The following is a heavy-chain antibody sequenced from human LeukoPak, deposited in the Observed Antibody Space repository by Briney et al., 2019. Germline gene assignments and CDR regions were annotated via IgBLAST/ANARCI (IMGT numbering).Heavy chain of an antibody. CDR3: ARGALGYCSSTSCPYKYYFDY. CDR1: GGSFSGYY. D-gene: IGHD2-2*01. V-gene: IGHV4-34*01. CDR2: INHSGST. J-gene: IGHJ4*02. Sequence: SETLSLTCAVYGGSFSGYYWSWIRQPPGKGLEWIGEINHSGSTNYNPSLKSRVTISVDTSKNQFSLKLSSVTAADTAVYYCARGALGYCSSTSCPYKYYFDYWGQGTLVTVSS.